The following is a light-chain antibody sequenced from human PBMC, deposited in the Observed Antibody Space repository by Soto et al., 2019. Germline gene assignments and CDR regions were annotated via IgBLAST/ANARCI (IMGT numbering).Light chain of an antibody. CDR3: QQRSNWPRT. CDR1: QSVSSY. V-gene: IGKV3-11*01. Sequence: EIVLTQSPATLSLSPGERATLSCRASQSVSSYLAWYQQKPGQAPRLLMYDASTRATGIPARFSGSGSGTDFTLTISSLWPEDFAVYYCQQRSNWPRTFGQGTKLEIK. J-gene: IGKJ2*01. CDR2: DAS.